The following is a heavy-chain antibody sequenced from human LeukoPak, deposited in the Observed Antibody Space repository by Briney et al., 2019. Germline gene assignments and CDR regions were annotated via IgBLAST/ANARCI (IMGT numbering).Heavy chain of an antibody. D-gene: IGHD1-26*01. CDR2: IKQDGSET. CDR1: GFTFSSYW. CDR3: ARLPSEWESSLRGAFDI. Sequence: PGGSLRLSCAASGFTFSSYWMSWVRQAPGKGLEWVANIKQDGSETYYVDSVKGRFTISRDNAKNSLYLQMNSLRAEDTAVYYCARLPSEWESSLRGAFDIWGQGTMVTVSS. V-gene: IGHV3-7*01. J-gene: IGHJ3*02.